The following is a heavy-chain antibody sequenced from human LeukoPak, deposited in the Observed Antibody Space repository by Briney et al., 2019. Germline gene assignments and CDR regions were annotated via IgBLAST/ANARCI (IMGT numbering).Heavy chain of an antibody. CDR2: ISGSGGST. J-gene: IGHJ6*02. V-gene: IGHV3-23*01. Sequence: GGSLRLSCAASGFTFSSYAMSWVRQAPGKGLEWVSAISGSGGSTYYADSVKGRFTISRDNSKNTLYLQMNSLRAEDTAVYYCARVLLWFGEYGMDVWGQGTTVTVSS. D-gene: IGHD3-10*01. CDR1: GFTFSSYA. CDR3: ARVLLWFGEYGMDV.